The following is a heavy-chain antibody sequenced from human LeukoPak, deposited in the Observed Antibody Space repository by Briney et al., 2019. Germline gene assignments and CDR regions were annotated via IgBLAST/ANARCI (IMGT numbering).Heavy chain of an antibody. CDR1: GFTFSSFG. J-gene: IGHJ1*01. CDR2: IWYDGSKK. V-gene: IGHV3-33*01. CDR3: GTPSEH. Sequence: GGSLRLSCAASGFTFSSFGMHWVRQAPGKGLEWVAVIWYDGSKKNYADSVRGRFTISRDNSKNTLYLQMQTQRAEDRAVYYCGTPSEHWGKGTLVTVSS.